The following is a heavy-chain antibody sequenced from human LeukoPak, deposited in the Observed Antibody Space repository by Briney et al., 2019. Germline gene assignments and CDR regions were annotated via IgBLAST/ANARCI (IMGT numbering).Heavy chain of an antibody. J-gene: IGHJ6*03. CDR3: ARASLRSSDGAFYYMDV. V-gene: IGHV4-59*12. D-gene: IGHD3-22*01. CDR1: GSSIIDYY. Sequence: SETLSLTCSVSGSSIIDYYWTWIRQSPGNGPEWIGYTHYSGSSGSSPSLKSRVTMSVDASKSQLSLKLSSVTAADTAVYYCARASLRSSDGAFYYMDVWGTGTTVTVSS. CDR2: THYSGSS.